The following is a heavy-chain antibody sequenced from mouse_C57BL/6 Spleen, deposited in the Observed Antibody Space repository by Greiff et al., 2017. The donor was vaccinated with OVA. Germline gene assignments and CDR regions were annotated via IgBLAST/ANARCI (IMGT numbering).Heavy chain of an antibody. J-gene: IGHJ1*03. CDR2: ISGGGGNT. D-gene: IGHD2-4*01. Sequence: EVQGVESGGGLVKPGGSLKLSCAASGFTFSSYTMSWVRQTPEKRLEWVATISGGGGNTYYPDSVKGRFTISRDNAKNTLYLQMSSLRSEDTALYYCARHNYDYDNWYFDVWGTGTTVTVSA. V-gene: IGHV5-9*01. CDR1: GFTFSSYT. CDR3: ARHNYDYDNWYFDV.